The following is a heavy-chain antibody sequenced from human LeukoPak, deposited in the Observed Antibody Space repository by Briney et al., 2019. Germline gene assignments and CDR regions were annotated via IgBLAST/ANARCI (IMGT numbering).Heavy chain of an antibody. J-gene: IGHJ3*01. CDR3: ARGESFAFDV. Sequence: PGGSLRLSCVGSGFIFSSYDMGWVRQAPGKGLEWVSSISRAGDRTYYEDSVKGRFTISRDNSRNTMYLQKNSLSAEDTVVYYCARGESFAFDVGGQGTMVTVSS. V-gene: IGHV3-23*01. CDR2: ISRAGDRT. CDR1: GFIFSSYD.